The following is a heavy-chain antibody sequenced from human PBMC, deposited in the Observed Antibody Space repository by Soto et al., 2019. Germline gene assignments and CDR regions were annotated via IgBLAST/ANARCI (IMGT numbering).Heavy chain of an antibody. D-gene: IGHD2-2*01. CDR3: ARHCSSTSCYLFGAFDI. J-gene: IGHJ3*02. CDR2: IYYSGRT. V-gene: IGHV4-31*03. Sequence: QVQLQESGPGLVKPSQTLSLTCTVSGGSISSGGYYWSWIRQHPGKGLEWIGYIYYSGRTYYNPSLKSRVTISVDTSKNQFSLKLSSVTAADTAVYYCARHCSSTSCYLFGAFDIWGQGTMVTVSS. CDR1: GGSISSGGYY.